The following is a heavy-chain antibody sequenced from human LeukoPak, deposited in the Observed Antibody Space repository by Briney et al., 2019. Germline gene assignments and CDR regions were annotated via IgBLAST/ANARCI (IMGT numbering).Heavy chain of an antibody. Sequence: PGGSLRLSCVASGFTFSSYEMNWVRQAPGKGLEWVSYISSSGFTMYYADSVKGRFTISRDNSKNTLYLQMNSLRAEDTAVYYCAGGGSRGLYYFDYWGQGTLVTVSS. CDR1: GFTFSSYE. CDR3: AGGGSRGLYYFDY. J-gene: IGHJ4*02. CDR2: ISSSGFTM. V-gene: IGHV3-48*03. D-gene: IGHD3-16*01.